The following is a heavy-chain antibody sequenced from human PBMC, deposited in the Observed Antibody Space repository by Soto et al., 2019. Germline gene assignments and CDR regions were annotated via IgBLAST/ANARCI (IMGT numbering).Heavy chain of an antibody. V-gene: IGHV1-18*01. J-gene: IGHJ4*02. CDR3: ARSEQWLPPAAPTFDY. D-gene: IGHD6-19*01. Sequence: QVQLVQSGAEVKKPGASVKVSCKASGYTFTSYGISWVRQAPGQGLEWMGWISAYNGNTNYAQKLQGRVTMTTDAATSTAYMELRSLRSDDTAVYYCARSEQWLPPAAPTFDYWGQGTLVTVSS. CDR2: ISAYNGNT. CDR1: GYTFTSYG.